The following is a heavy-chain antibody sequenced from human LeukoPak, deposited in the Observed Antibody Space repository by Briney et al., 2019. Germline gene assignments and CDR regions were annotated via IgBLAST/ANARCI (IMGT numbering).Heavy chain of an antibody. V-gene: IGHV3-21*04. CDR2: ISSSSSYI. CDR3: AKKVAVAGTKGPVDY. Sequence: GGSLRLSCAASGFTFSSYEMNWVRQAPGKGLEWVSSISSSSSYIYYADSVKGRFTISRDNAKNSLYLQMNSLRAEDTAVYYCAKKVAVAGTKGPVDYWGQGTLVTVSS. D-gene: IGHD6-19*01. J-gene: IGHJ4*02. CDR1: GFTFSSYE.